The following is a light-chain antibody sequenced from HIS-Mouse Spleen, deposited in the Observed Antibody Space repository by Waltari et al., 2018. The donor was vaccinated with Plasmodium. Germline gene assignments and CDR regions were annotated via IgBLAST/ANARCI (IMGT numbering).Light chain of an antibody. Sequence: DIQMTQSPSSLSASVGDRVTITCQASQDISNYLNWYQQKPGKAPKLLIYDASNLETGVPSRFSGSGDGTDFTFTISSLQPEDIATYYCQQYDNLPPYTFGQGTKLEIK. CDR3: QQYDNLPPYT. J-gene: IGKJ2*01. CDR1: QDISNY. CDR2: DAS. V-gene: IGKV1-33*01.